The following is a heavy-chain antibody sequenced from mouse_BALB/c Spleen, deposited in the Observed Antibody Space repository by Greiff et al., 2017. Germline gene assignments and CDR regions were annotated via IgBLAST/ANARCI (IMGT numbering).Heavy chain of an antibody. CDR2: INSNGGST. V-gene: IGHV5-6-3*01. Sequence: EVQLKESGGGLVQPGGSLKLSCAASGFTFSSYGMSWVRQTPDKRLELVATINSNGGSTYYPDSVKGRFTISRDNAKNTLYLQMSSLKSEDTAMYYCARRNYGNYEGGAMDYWGQGTSVTVSS. J-gene: IGHJ4*01. CDR1: GFTFSSYG. CDR3: ARRNYGNYEGGAMDY. D-gene: IGHD2-1*01.